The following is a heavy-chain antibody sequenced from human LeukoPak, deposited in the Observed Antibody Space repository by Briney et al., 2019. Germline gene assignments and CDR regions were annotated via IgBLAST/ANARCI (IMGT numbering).Heavy chain of an antibody. Sequence: GGSLRLSCAASGFNFRSSWMSWVRQAPGKGLEWVANIKHDGTEKYYVDSVKGRFTISRDNAKKSLYLQINSLRAEDTAVYYCARESKLGDWGQGTLVTVSS. V-gene: IGHV3-7*01. CDR2: IKHDGTEK. CDR3: ARESKLGD. D-gene: IGHD3-16*01. J-gene: IGHJ4*02. CDR1: GFNFRSSW.